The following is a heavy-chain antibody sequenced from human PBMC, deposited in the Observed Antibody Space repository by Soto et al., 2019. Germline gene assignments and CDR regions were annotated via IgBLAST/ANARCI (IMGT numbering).Heavy chain of an antibody. V-gene: IGHV4-39*01. D-gene: IGHD6-13*01. Sequence: SETLSLTCTVSGGSISSSSYYWGWIRQPPGKGLEWIGSIYYSGSTYYNPSLKSRVTISVDTSKNQFSLKLSSVTAADTAVYYCARLGAAKGGGSWLDYWGQGTLVTVSS. CDR3: ARLGAAKGGGSWLDY. CDR1: GGSISSSSYY. CDR2: IYYSGST. J-gene: IGHJ4*02.